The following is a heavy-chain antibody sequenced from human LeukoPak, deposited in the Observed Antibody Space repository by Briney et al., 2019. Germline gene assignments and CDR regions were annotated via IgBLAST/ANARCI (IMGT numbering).Heavy chain of an antibody. CDR2: ISGSGGST. J-gene: IGHJ6*03. Sequence: GGSLRLSCAASGYTFSSYGMSWVRQAPGKGLEWVSAISGSGGSTYYADSVKGRFTISRDNSKNTLYLQMNSLRAEDTAVYYCARDGGIMDVWGKGTTVTISS. CDR1: GYTFSSYG. D-gene: IGHD3-16*01. V-gene: IGHV3-23*01. CDR3: ARDGGIMDV.